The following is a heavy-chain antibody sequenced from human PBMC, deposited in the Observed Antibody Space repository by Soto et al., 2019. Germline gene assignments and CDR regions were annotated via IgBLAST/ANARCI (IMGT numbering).Heavy chain of an antibody. D-gene: IGHD5-18*01. CDR1: GGSFSGYY. V-gene: IGHV4-34*01. Sequence: PSETLSLTRAVYGGSFSGYYWSWIRQPPGKGLEWIGEINHSGSTNYNPSLKSRVTISVDTSKNQFSLKLSSVTAVDTAVYYCARGLGRGYSYGYLGSYYYGMDVWGQGTTVTVSS. J-gene: IGHJ6*02. CDR3: ARGLGRGYSYGYLGSYYYGMDV. CDR2: INHSGST.